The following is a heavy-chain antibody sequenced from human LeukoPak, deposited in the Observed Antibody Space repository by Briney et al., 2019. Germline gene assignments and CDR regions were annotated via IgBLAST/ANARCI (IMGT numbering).Heavy chain of an antibody. CDR3: ARVRWPGLFDALDI. D-gene: IGHD6-13*01. V-gene: IGHV1-2*02. CDR2: INPNSGGT. Sequence: ASVKVSCKASGYSFTSKDMHWVRQAPGQGLEWMGWINPNSGGTNYAQKFQGRVTITRDTSISTAYLELSRLRSDDTAVYYCARVRWPGLFDALDIWGQGTMVTVSS. J-gene: IGHJ3*02. CDR1: GYSFTSKD.